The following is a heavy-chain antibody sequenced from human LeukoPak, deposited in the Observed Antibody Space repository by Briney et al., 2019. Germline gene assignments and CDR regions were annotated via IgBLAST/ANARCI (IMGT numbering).Heavy chain of an antibody. V-gene: IGHV4-61*01. CDR1: GGSVSSGSYY. J-gene: IGHJ6*04. CDR2: IYYSGST. Sequence: SETLSLTCTVSGGSVSSGSYYWSWIRPPPGKGLEWIGYIYYSGSTNYNPSLKSRVTISVDTSKNQFSLKLSSVTAADTAVYYCARDPVVAVPAARVGYYYGMDVWGKGTTVTVSS. CDR3: ARDPVVAVPAARVGYYYGMDV. D-gene: IGHD2-2*01.